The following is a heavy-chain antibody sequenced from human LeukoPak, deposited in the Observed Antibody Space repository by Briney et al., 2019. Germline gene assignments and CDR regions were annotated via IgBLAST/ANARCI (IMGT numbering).Heavy chain of an antibody. CDR1: GGSISSYY. D-gene: IGHD6-19*01. Sequence: SETLSLTCTVSGGSISSYYWSWIRRPPGKGLEWIGYIYYSGSTNYNPSLKSRVTISVDTSKNQFSLKLSSVTAADTAVYYCARGEAVAGTLSFDYWGQGTLVTVSS. CDR2: IYYSGST. CDR3: ARGEAVAGTLSFDY. V-gene: IGHV4-59*01. J-gene: IGHJ4*02.